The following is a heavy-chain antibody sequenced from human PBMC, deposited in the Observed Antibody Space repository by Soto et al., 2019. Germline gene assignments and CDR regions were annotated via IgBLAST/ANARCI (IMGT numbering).Heavy chain of an antibody. D-gene: IGHD5-12*01. J-gene: IGHJ4*02. CDR1: GDSICRYY. V-gene: IGHV4-59*01. Sequence: PSETRSQDRPVSGDSICRYYWDWFRQPPGKGLEWIGYVYYDGHTDYNPSLESRVTIAVDTSKNQFSLRLTSVTAADTAVYYCARDLFGGYCLDYWGQGALVTVSS. CDR3: ARDLFGGYCLDY. CDR2: VYYDGHT.